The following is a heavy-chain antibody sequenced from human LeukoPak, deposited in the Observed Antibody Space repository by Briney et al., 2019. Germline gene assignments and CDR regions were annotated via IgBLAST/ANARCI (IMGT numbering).Heavy chain of an antibody. CDR1: GFTFSSYA. Sequence: GASLRLSCAASGFTFSSYAMSWVRQAPGKGLEWVSAISGSGGSTYYADSVKGRFTISRDNSKNTLYLQMNSLRAEDTAVYYCGKGVGIWFGDPSYFDYWGQGTLVTVSS. J-gene: IGHJ4*01. D-gene: IGHD3-10*01. V-gene: IGHV3-23*01. CDR2: ISGSGGST. CDR3: GKGVGIWFGDPSYFDY.